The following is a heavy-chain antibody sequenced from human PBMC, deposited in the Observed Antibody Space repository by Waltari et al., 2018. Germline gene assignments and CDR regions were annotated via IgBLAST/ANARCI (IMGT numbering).Heavy chain of an antibody. CDR2: IYYSGGT. Sequence: QVQLQESGPGLVKSSETLSLTCTVSGGSLRSYYWGWVRQPPGKGLEWIGNIYYSGGTSYNPSLKSRVTVSVDMSNNQVSLKLTSVTAADTAVYYCARDRNFYGMDVWGQGTTVTVSS. CDR1: GGSLRSYY. J-gene: IGHJ6*02. CDR3: ARDRNFYGMDV. V-gene: IGHV4-59*01.